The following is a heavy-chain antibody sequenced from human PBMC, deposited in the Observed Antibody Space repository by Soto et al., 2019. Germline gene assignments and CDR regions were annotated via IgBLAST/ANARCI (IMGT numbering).Heavy chain of an antibody. V-gene: IGHV3-30*18. CDR2: ISYDGSNK. CDR1: GLTFCRSR. Sequence: GGALRISYEPPGLTFCRSRMSSDRQKQGKGLEWVAVISYDGSNKYYADSAKGRFTISRDNSKNTLYLQMNSLRAEDTAVYYCAKDVSGPCDYWGQGSLVT. CDR3: AKDVSGPCDY. J-gene: IGHJ4*02.